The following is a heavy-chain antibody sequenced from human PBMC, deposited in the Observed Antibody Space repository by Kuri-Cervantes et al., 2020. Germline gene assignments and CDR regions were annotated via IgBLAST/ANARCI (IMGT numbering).Heavy chain of an antibody. V-gene: IGHV4-39*01. J-gene: IGHJ5*02. D-gene: IGHD3-3*02. Sequence: GSLRLSCTVSGGSISSSSYYWGWIRQPPGKGLEWIGSIYYSGSTNYNPSLKSRVTISIDTSKHQFSLKLSSVTAADTAVYYCASIRNWFDPWGQGTLVTVSS. CDR1: GGSISSSSYY. CDR2: IYYSGST. CDR3: ASIRNWFDP.